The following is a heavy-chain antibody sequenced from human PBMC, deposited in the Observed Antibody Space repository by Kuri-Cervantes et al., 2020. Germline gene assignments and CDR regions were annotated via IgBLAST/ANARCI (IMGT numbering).Heavy chain of an antibody. V-gene: IGHV3-74*01. Sequence: GESLKISCAASGFTVSSNYMSWVRQAPGKGLVWVSRINSDGSSTSYADSVKGRFTISRDNAKNTLYLQMNSLRAEDTAVYYCARDPFAIAAWGDYYYGMDVWGQGTTVTVSS. J-gene: IGHJ6*02. CDR3: ARDPFAIAAWGDYYYGMDV. CDR2: INSDGSST. CDR1: GFTVSSNY. D-gene: IGHD6-6*01.